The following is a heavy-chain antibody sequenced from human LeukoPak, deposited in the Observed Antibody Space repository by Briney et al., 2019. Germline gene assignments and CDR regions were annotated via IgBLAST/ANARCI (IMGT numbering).Heavy chain of an antibody. J-gene: IGHJ4*02. CDR2: INPSDGST. V-gene: IGHV1-46*01. CDR1: GYTFTSYY. D-gene: IGHD6-6*01. CDR3: AKDSSSSDELSADYFDY. Sequence: ASVKVSCKASGYTFTSYYMHWVRQAPGQGLEWMGLINPSDGSTSYAQKFQGRLTMTRDTSTSTVYMELSSLRSEDTAVYYCAKDSSSSDELSADYFDYWGQGILVTVSS.